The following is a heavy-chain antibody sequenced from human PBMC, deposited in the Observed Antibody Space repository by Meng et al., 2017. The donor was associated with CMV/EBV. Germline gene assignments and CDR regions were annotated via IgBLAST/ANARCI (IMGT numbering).Heavy chain of an antibody. V-gene: IGHV3-15*01. CDR1: GFTFSNAW. CDR2: IKSKTDGGTT. D-gene: IGHD1-7*01. Sequence: GESLKISCAASGFTFSNAWMSWVRQAPGKGLEWVGRIKSKTDGGTTDYAAPVKGRFTISRDDSKNTLYLQMNSLKTEDTAVYYCTTDHTYNWNYGEVRDYWGQGTLVTVSS. CDR3: TTDHTYNWNYGEVRDY. J-gene: IGHJ4*02.